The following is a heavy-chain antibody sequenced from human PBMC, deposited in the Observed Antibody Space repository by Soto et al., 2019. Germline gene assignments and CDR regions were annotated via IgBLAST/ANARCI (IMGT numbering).Heavy chain of an antibody. Sequence: QVQLVESGGGLVKPGGSLRLSCAASGFTFSDYYMSWIRQAPGKGLEWVSYISSSSSYTNYADSVKGRFTISRDNAKNSLYLQMKSLRAEDTAVYYCARDGMATILAYFDYWGQGTLVTVSS. V-gene: IGHV3-11*06. CDR1: GFTFSDYY. J-gene: IGHJ4*02. D-gene: IGHD5-12*01. CDR3: ARDGMATILAYFDY. CDR2: ISSSSSYT.